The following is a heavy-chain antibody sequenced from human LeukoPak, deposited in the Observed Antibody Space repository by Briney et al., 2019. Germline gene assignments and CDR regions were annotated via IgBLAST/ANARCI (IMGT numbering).Heavy chain of an antibody. CDR2: ISGSGGST. CDR3: AKDLEYSSNVNWFDP. D-gene: IGHD6-6*01. Sequence: QSGGSLRLSCAASGFTFSSYAMSWVRQAPGKGLEWVSAISGSGGSTYYADSVKGRFTISRDNSKNTLYLQMNSLRAEDTAVYYCAKDLEYSSNVNWFDPWGQGTLVTVSS. V-gene: IGHV3-23*01. CDR1: GFTFSSYA. J-gene: IGHJ5*02.